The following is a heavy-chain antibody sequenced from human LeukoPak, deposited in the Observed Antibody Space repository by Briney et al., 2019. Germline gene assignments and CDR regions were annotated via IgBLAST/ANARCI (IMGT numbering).Heavy chain of an antibody. CDR1: GFKFSDYY. CDR2: ISNSSDSI. CDR3: ARLGRVTMIVVVISSIGAFDI. J-gene: IGHJ3*02. D-gene: IGHD3-22*01. Sequence: GGSLRLSCAASGFKFSDYYMTWIRQAPGKGLEWVSYISNSSDSIYYADSVEGRFTISRDNAKNSLYLQMNSLRAEDTAVYYCARLGRVTMIVVVISSIGAFDIWGQGTMVTVSS. V-gene: IGHV3-11*01.